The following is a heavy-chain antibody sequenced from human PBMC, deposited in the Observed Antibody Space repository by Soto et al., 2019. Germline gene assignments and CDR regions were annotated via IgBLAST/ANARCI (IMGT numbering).Heavy chain of an antibody. D-gene: IGHD3-16*01. Sequence: SVKVSCKASGFTFTSSAIQWVRQARGQRLEWIGWIVVGSGNTNYAQKFQERVTITRDISTSTAYMELSSLRSEDTAVYYCARGSHRSLLMKFVHRYYYYYMDVWGKGTTVTVSS. J-gene: IGHJ6*03. CDR1: GFTFTSSA. V-gene: IGHV1-58*02. CDR3: ARGSHRSLLMKFVHRYYYYYMDV. CDR2: IVVGSGNT.